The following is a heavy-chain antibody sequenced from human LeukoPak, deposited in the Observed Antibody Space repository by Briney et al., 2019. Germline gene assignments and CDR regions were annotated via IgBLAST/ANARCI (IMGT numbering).Heavy chain of an antibody. J-gene: IGHJ5*02. CDR1: GGTFSSYA. CDR3: ASMDCSSTSCSTNWLDP. CDR2: IIPILGIA. Sequence: ASVKVSCKASGGTFSSYAISWVRQAPGQGLEWMGRIIPILGIANYAQKFQGRVTITADKSTSTAYMELSSLRSEDTAVYYCASMDCSSTSCSTNWLDPWGQGTLVTVSS. V-gene: IGHV1-69*04. D-gene: IGHD2-2*02.